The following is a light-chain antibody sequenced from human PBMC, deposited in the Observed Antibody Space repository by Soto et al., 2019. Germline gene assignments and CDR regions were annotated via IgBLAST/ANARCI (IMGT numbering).Light chain of an antibody. CDR3: QQYDTYWT. V-gene: IGKV1-5*03. CDR1: QTISSW. Sequence: ITMTQSPSTLSGTVGDRVTITCRASQTISSWLAWYQQKPGKAPKLLIYKASTLKSGVPLRFSGSGSGTEFTLTINSLQPDDFATYYCQQYDTYWTFGQGTKVDIK. J-gene: IGKJ1*01. CDR2: KAS.